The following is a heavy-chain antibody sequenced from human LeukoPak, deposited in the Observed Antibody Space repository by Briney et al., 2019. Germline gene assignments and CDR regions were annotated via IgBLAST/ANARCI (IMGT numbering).Heavy chain of an antibody. V-gene: IGHV4-38-2*01. CDR3: ARGTTMVTSAFDI. Sequence: SETLSLTCAVSGYSISSGYYWGWIRQPPGKGLEWIGSIYHSGSTYHNPSLKSRVTISVDTSKNQFSLKLSSVTAADTAVYYCARGTTMVTSAFDIWGQGTMVTVSS. D-gene: IGHD5-18*01. CDR1: GYSISSGYY. J-gene: IGHJ3*02. CDR2: IYHSGST.